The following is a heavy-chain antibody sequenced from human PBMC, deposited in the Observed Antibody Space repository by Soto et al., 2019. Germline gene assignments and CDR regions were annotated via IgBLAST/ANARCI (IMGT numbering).Heavy chain of an antibody. CDR1: GYTFTTYY. D-gene: IGHD6-6*01. J-gene: IGHJ4*02. V-gene: IGHV1-46*01. CDR2: INPSGGST. Sequence: QVQLVQSGAEVKKPGASVKVSCKASGYTFTTYYLHWVRQAPGQGLEWMGIINPSGGSTNYAPKFQGRGTMTRDTSTKIVYMELSSLRPEDTAVYYCARDRERYSSSSMVDYWGQGTLVTVSS. CDR3: ARDRERYSSSSMVDY.